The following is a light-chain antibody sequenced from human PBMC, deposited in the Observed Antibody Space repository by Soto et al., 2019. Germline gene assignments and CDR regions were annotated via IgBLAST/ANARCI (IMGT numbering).Light chain of an antibody. V-gene: IGKV1-33*01. CDR1: QHLYKY. Sequence: DIQMTQSPSYLSAAFGYRVAFACPASQHLYKYLNWYKQKPGKAPKLLSYDASNLERGVPSRGSGSGSWTDFSLTVDSLQPEDTATYYCQQYEHPPYTFGQGTRLEIK. CDR3: QQYEHPPYT. CDR2: DAS. J-gene: IGKJ2*01.